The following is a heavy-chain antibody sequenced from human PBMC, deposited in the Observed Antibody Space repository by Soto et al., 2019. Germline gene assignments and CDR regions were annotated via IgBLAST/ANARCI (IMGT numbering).Heavy chain of an antibody. CDR2: ISGSGGST. J-gene: IGHJ5*02. V-gene: IGHV3-23*01. CDR1: GFTFSSYA. Sequence: GGSLRLSCAASGFTFSSYAMSWVRQAPGKGLEWVSAISGSGGSTYYADSVEGRFTISRDNSKNTLYLQMNSLRAEDTAVYYCAKGYVEASSWYVSWFDPWGQGTLVTV. CDR3: AKGYVEASSWYVSWFDP. D-gene: IGHD6-13*01.